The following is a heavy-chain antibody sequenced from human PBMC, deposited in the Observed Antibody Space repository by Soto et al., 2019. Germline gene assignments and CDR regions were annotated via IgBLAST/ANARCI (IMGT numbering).Heavy chain of an antibody. V-gene: IGHV2-5*02. D-gene: IGHD5-18*01. J-gene: IGHJ4*02. CDR1: GFSLSTNAVG. CDR3: AHGYSYAHYFVS. CDR2: IYWDDDK. Sequence: QITLKESGPTLVKPTQTLTLTCTFSGFSLSTNAVGVGWIRQPPGKALEWLALIYWDDDKRYSPSLKSRLTNTKDTSKKQVVLTMTNMDPLDTATYYCAHGYSYAHYFVSWGQGTLVTVYS.